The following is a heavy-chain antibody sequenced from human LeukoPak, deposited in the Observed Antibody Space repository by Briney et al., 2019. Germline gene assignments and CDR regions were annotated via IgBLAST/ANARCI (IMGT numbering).Heavy chain of an antibody. D-gene: IGHD3-3*01. J-gene: IGHJ4*02. Sequence: PGGSLRLSCAASGFTFSSYAMSWVRQAPGKGLEWVSAISGSGGSTYYADSVRGRFTISRDNSKNTLYLQMNSLRAEDTAVYYCAKVGYYDFWSGYSCFDYWGQGTLVTVSS. V-gene: IGHV3-23*01. CDR3: AKVGYYDFWSGYSCFDY. CDR2: ISGSGGST. CDR1: GFTFSSYA.